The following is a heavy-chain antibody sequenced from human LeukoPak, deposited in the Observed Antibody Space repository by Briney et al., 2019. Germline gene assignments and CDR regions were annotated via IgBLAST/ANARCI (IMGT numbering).Heavy chain of an antibody. Sequence: GGSLRLSCAAFGFTFATYAMSWVRQAPGKGLEWVGGIAISSVDSYYADSVKGRFSISRDDSKNTLYLQLNRLRDEDTAIYYCAKDRELLFAHCWFDLWGQGTLVTVSS. CDR3: AKDRELLFAHCWFDL. CDR2: IAISSVDS. CDR1: GFTFATYA. V-gene: IGHV3-23*01. J-gene: IGHJ5*02. D-gene: IGHD3-10*01.